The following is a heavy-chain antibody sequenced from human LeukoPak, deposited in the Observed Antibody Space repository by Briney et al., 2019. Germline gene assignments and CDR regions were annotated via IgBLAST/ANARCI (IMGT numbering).Heavy chain of an antibody. CDR3: AKGQGEDSGYDPGFDP. CDR2: IWYDGSNK. J-gene: IGHJ5*02. V-gene: IGHV3-33*06. Sequence: GGSLRLSCAASGFTFSSYGMHWVRQAPGKGLEGVAVIWYDGSNKYYADSVKGRFTISRDNSKNTLYLQMNSLRAEDTAVYYCAKGQGEDSGYDPGFDPWGQGTLVTVSS. D-gene: IGHD5-12*01. CDR1: GFTFSSYG.